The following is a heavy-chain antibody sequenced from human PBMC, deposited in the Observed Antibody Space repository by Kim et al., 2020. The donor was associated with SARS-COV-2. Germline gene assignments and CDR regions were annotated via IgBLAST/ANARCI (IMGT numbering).Heavy chain of an antibody. V-gene: IGHV3-33*08. CDR1: GFTFNNYG. J-gene: IGHJ4*02. D-gene: IGHD7-27*01. CDR2: ISYDGSNE. CDR3: ARENWGNYDY. Sequence: GGSLRLSCAASGFTFNNYGMHWVRQTPAKGLEWVAVISYDGSNEYYADSVKGRFTISRDNSKNTLYLQMNSLEAEDTAVYYCARENWGNYDYWSQGTLVTVSS.